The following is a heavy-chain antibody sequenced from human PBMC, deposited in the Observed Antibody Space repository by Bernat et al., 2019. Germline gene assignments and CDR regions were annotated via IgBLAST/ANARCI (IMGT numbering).Heavy chain of an antibody. V-gene: IGHV3-23*03. CDR1: GFTFSSYA. CDR2: TYYDGTTT. CDR3: ARDASGLDY. J-gene: IGHJ4*02. D-gene: IGHD6-19*01. Sequence: EVQLLESGGGLVQPGGSLRLSCAASGFTFSSYAMSWVRQAPGKGLEWVSRTYYDGTTTNYADFVKGRFTASRDNAKNTLYLQLNSLRAEDTAVYYCARDASGLDYWGQGTLVTVSS.